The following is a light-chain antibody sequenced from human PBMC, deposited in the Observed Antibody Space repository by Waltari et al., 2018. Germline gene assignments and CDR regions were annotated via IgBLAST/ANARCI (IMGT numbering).Light chain of an antibody. Sequence: IQLTQSPLSLSASVGNRVTITCRASQGISSYLAWYQQKAGRAPKPLIYGGSTFPNGDPSRFSGSGFGTYFTLTISSLQPEDFATYYCLQVNSYPFTFGPGTTVDIK. V-gene: IGKV1-9*01. CDR2: GGS. CDR1: QGISSY. J-gene: IGKJ3*01. CDR3: LQVNSYPFT.